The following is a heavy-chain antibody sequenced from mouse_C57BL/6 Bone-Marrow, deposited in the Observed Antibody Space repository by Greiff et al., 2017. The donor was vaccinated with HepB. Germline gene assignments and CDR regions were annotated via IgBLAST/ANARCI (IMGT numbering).Heavy chain of an antibody. CDR1: AYPFPGSG. D-gene: IGHD2-1*01. J-gene: IGHJ4*01. CDR3: AGGNSLYAMDY. Sequence: QVQLQQPGAELVKPGLPLRWSGRLPAYPFPGSGWPGVKQSLGQGFEWIGGFHPSDSDTNYNQKFKGKATLTVDKASSTAYMQLSSLTSEDSAVYYCAGGNSLYAMDYWGQGTSVTVSS. V-gene: IGHV1-74*01. CDR2: FHPSDSDT.